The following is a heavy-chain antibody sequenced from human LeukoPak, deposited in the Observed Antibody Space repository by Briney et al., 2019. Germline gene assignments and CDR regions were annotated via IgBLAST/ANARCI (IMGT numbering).Heavy chain of an antibody. CDR1: GFTFSGSA. V-gene: IGHV3-73*01. D-gene: IGHD2-8*01. CDR2: IRSKATSYAT. CDR3: TRHEGKPHETNGTY. Sequence: GGSLRLSCAASGFTFSGSAMHWVRQASGKGLEWVGRIRSKATSYATAYAASVNGRFNTSRDDSKNTAYLQIKSLKTEDTAVYYCTRHEGKPHETNGTYWGQGTLVTVSS. J-gene: IGHJ4*02.